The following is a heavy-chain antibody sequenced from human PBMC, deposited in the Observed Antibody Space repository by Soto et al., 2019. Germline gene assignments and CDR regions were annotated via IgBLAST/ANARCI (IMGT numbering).Heavy chain of an antibody. CDR1: GGSISSGGYS. CDR3: ARGGLWDILTGCPEGPFDP. V-gene: IGHV4-30-2*01. CDR2: IYHSGST. J-gene: IGHJ5*02. Sequence: LQLQESGSGLVKPSQTLSLTCAVSGGSISSGGYSWSWIRQPPGKGLEWIGYIYHSGSTYYNPSLKSRVTISVDRSKNQFSLKLSSVTAADTAVYYCARGGLWDILTGCPEGPFDPWGQGTLVTVSS. D-gene: IGHD3-9*01.